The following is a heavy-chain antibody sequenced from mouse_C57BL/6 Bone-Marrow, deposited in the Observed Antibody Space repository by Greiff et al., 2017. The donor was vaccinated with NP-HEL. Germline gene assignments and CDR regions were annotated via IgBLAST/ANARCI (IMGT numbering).Heavy chain of an antibody. CDR3: ARNPITTVVATEAMDY. V-gene: IGHV1-53*01. D-gene: IGHD1-1*01. J-gene: IGHJ4*01. Sequence: QVQLQQPGTELVKPGASVKLSCKASGYTFTSYWMHWVKQRPGQGLEWIGNINPSNGGTYYHEKFKSKATLTVDKSSSTAYLQLSSLTSEDSAVYYCARNPITTVVATEAMDYWGQGTSVTVSS. CDR2: INPSNGGT. CDR1: GYTFTSYW.